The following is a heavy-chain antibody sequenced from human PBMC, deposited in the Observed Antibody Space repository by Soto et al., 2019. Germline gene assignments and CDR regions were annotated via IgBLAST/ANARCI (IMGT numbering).Heavy chain of an antibody. CDR1: GFTFSSYG. CDR3: ARDRSLVAATHYFDY. D-gene: IGHD2-15*01. J-gene: IGHJ4*02. CDR2: IWYDGSNK. Sequence: GGSLRLSCAASGFTFSSYGMHWVRQAPGKGLEWVAVIWYDGSNKYYADSVKGRFTISRDNSKNTLYLQMNSLRAEDTAVYYCARDRSLVAATHYFDYWGQGTLVTVSS. V-gene: IGHV3-33*01.